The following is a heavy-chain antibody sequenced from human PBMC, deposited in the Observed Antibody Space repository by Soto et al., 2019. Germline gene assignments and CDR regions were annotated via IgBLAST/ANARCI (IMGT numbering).Heavy chain of an antibody. CDR3: ARDSGKGAYFDY. CDR2: IRNKANSYTT. D-gene: IGHD1-26*01. J-gene: IGHJ4*01. Sequence: EVQLVESGGGLVQPGGSQRLSCVASGFTFSDHYMDWVRQAPGKGLEWVGRIRNKANSYTTDYAASVKGRFTISRDDSKDPLYLQMNSLKTEDTAIYYCARDSGKGAYFDYWGHGTLATVSS. V-gene: IGHV3-72*01. CDR1: GFTFSDHY.